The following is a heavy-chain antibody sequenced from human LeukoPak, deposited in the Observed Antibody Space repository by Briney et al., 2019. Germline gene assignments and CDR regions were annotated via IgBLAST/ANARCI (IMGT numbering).Heavy chain of an antibody. Sequence: ASVKVSCKASGYTFTSYDINWVRQATGQGLEWMGWMNPNSGNTGYAQKFQGRVTMTRDTSTSTVYMELSSLRSEDTAVYYCARDSRLRYSGSYDKYYFDYWGQGTLVTVSS. V-gene: IGHV1-8*02. CDR3: ARDSRLRYSGSYDKYYFDY. D-gene: IGHD1-26*01. CDR2: MNPNSGNT. J-gene: IGHJ4*02. CDR1: GYTFTSYD.